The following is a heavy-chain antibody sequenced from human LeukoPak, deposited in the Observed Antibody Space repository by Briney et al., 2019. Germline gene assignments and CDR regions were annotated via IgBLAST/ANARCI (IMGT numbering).Heavy chain of an antibody. CDR1: GFTLSSYS. J-gene: IGHJ4*02. CDR3: ARGISAVAMVRGVISDY. Sequence: GGSLRLSCAASGFTLSSYSMNWVRQAPGKGLEWVSSISSSSYIYYADSVKGRFTISRDNAKNSLYLQMNSLRAEDTAVYYCARGISAVAMVRGVISDYWGQGTLVTLSS. D-gene: IGHD3-10*01. V-gene: IGHV3-21*01. CDR2: ISSSSYI.